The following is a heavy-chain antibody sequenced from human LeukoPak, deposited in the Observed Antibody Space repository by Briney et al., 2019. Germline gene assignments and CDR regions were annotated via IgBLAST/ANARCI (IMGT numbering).Heavy chain of an antibody. CDR2: ISYSGST. D-gene: IGHD6-19*01. V-gene: IGHV4-31*03. CDR1: GDSISSGGYY. Sequence: TSETLSLTCTVSGDSISSGGYYWSWIRQHPGKGLEWIGYISYSGSTYYNPSLKTRVTISVDTSKNQFSLKLSSVTAADTAVYYCASLAVAGTLRLDYWGQGTLVTVSS. CDR3: ASLAVAGTLRLDY. J-gene: IGHJ4*02.